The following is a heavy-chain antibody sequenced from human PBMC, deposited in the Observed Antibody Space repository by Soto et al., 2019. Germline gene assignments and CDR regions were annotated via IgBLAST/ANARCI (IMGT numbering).Heavy chain of an antibody. V-gene: IGHV4-30-4*01. CDR1: GGSISSGDYY. J-gene: IGHJ3*02. CDR3: ARLSSRMINAFDI. D-gene: IGHD3-16*01. Sequence: QVQLQESGPGLVKPSQTLSLTCTVSGGSISSGDYYWSWIRQPPGKGLEWIGYIYYSGSTYYNPSLKSRVIIAVDTSKNQFSLKLSSVTAADTAVYYCARLSSRMINAFDIWGQGTMVTVSS. CDR2: IYYSGST.